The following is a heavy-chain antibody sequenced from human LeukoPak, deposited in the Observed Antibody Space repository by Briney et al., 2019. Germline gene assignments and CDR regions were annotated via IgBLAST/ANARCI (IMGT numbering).Heavy chain of an antibody. D-gene: IGHD6-6*01. CDR3: AKVGGGGAARPAGYMDV. CDR2: IRYDGSNK. J-gene: IGHJ6*03. V-gene: IGHV3-30*02. Sequence: GGSLRLSCAASGFTFSSYGMHWVRQAPGKGLDWVAFIRYDGSNKYYADSVKGRFTISRDNSKNTLYLQMNSLKAEDTAVYYCAKVGGGGAARPAGYMDVWGKGTTVTVCS. CDR1: GFTFSSYG.